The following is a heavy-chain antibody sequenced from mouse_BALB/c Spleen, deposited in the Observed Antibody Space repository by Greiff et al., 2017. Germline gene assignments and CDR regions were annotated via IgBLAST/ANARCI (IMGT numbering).Heavy chain of an antibody. CDR1: GDSITSGY. CDR2: ISYSGST. CDR3: ARRIYRYDYFDY. Sequence: EVMLVESGPSLVKPSQTLSLTCSVTGDSITSGYWNWIRKFPGNKLEYMGYISYSGSTYYNPSLKSRISITRDTSKNQYYLQLNSVTTEDTATYYCARRIYRYDYFDYWGQGTTLTVSS. D-gene: IGHD2-14*01. V-gene: IGHV3-8*02. J-gene: IGHJ2*01.